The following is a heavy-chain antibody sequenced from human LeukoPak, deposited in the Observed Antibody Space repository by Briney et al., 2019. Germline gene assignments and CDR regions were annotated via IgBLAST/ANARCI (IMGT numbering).Heavy chain of an antibody. J-gene: IGHJ4*02. CDR1: GGSFSGYY. CDR3: ARDRVYSYGSRGSFDY. D-gene: IGHD5-18*01. V-gene: IGHV4-34*01. CDR2: INHSGST. Sequence: SETLSLTCAVSGGSFSGYYWSWIRQPPGKGREWIGEINHSGSTNYNPSLKSRVTISVDTSKNQFSLKLSSVTAADTAVYYCARDRVYSYGSRGSFDYWGQGTLVTVSS.